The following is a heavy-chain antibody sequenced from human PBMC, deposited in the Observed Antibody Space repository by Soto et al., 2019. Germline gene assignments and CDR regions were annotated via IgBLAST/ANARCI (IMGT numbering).Heavy chain of an antibody. V-gene: IGHV3-11*01. J-gene: IGHJ4*02. CDR3: ARDPDAYISGWYSLDY. CDR1: GFTFSDYY. CDR2: ISSSGSTI. Sequence: QVQLVESGGGLVKPGGSLRLSCAASGFTFSDYYMSWIRQAPGKGLEWGSYISSSGSTIYYADSVKGRFAIARDDAKNGLYQQMNSLRAGDTAVYYCARDPDAYISGWYSLDYWGQGTLVAVGS. D-gene: IGHD6-13*01.